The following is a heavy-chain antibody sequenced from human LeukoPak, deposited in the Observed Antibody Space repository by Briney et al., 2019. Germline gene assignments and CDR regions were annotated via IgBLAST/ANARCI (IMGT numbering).Heavy chain of an antibody. Sequence: GGSLRLSCATSGFTLSNYWMNWVRQAPGKGLEWVSYISSSGSTIYYADSVKGRFTISRDNAKNSLYLQMNSLRAEDTAVYYCARDQTPMTTVTTGYYGMDVWGQGTTVTVSS. CDR2: ISSSGSTI. V-gene: IGHV3-48*04. CDR3: ARDQTPMTTVTTGYYGMDV. J-gene: IGHJ6*02. D-gene: IGHD4-17*01. CDR1: GFTLSNYW.